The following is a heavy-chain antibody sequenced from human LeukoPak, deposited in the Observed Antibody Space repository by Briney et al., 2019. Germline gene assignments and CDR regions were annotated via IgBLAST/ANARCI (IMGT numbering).Heavy chain of an antibody. CDR2: INHSGST. D-gene: IGHD6-13*01. Sequence: SETLSLTCAVYGGSFSGYYWSWIRQPPGKGLEWIGEINHSGSTNYNPSLKSQVTISVDTSKNQFSLKLSSVTAADTAVYYCASTGIAAAGRDYWGQGTLVTVSS. V-gene: IGHV4-34*01. CDR3: ASTGIAAAGRDY. J-gene: IGHJ4*02. CDR1: GGSFSGYY.